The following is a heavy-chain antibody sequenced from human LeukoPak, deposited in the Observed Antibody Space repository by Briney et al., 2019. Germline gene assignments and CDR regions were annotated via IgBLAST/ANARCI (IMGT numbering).Heavy chain of an antibody. V-gene: IGHV4-61*08. Sequence: SQTLSLTCAVSGGSISSGGYSWSWIRQPPGKGLEWIGYIYYSGSTNYNPSLKSRVTISVDTSKNQFSLKLSSVTAADTAVYYCARAEYYYDSSGYYYYFDYWGQGTLVTVSS. J-gene: IGHJ4*02. D-gene: IGHD3-22*01. CDR3: ARAEYYYDSSGYYYYFDY. CDR1: GGSISSGGYS. CDR2: IYYSGST.